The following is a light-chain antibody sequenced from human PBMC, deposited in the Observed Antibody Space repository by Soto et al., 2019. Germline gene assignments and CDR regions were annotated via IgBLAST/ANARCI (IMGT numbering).Light chain of an antibody. V-gene: IGLV7-46*01. Sequence: QAVVTQEPSLTVSPGGTVTLTCDSTTGTVTSGHFPYWFQQKPGQAPRTLIYDTNNKYSWTPTRFSGFLLGGKAALTLSGAQPEDEAEYYCMLSYSGSWVFGGGTKLTVL. CDR3: MLSYSGSWV. J-gene: IGLJ3*02. CDR1: TGTVTSGHF. CDR2: DTN.